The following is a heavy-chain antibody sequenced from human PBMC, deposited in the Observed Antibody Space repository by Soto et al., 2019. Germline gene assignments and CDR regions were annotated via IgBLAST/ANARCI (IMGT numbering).Heavy chain of an antibody. J-gene: IGHJ6*02. CDR1: GFTFSSYA. V-gene: IGHV3-23*01. CDR3: AKDRPVRFLEWLPPGYGMDV. CDR2: ISGSGGST. Sequence: GGSLRLSCAASGFTFSSYAMSWVRQAPGKGLEWVSAISGSGGSTYYADSVKGRFTISRDNSKNTLYLQMNSLRAEDTAVYYSAKDRPVRFLEWLPPGYGMDVWGQGTTVTVSS. D-gene: IGHD3-3*01.